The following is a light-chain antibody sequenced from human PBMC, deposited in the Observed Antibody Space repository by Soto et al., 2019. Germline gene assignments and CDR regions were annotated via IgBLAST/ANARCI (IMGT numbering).Light chain of an antibody. CDR3: LQYSTSSWT. CDR1: QGIRDD. V-gene: IGKV1-17*01. CDR2: DAS. J-gene: IGKJ1*01. Sequence: IQMTQSPSSLSASVGDRVTITCRASQGIRDDLGWYQQKPGRAPKVLIYDASSLESGAPSRFGGSGSGREFTLNTTSLRHDDLATYYCLQYSTSSWTLSQGTKVDI.